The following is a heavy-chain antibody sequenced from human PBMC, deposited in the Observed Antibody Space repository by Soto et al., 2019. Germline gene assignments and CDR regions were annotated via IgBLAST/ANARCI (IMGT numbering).Heavy chain of an antibody. CDR3: ARLTRGCSSTSCLQDNWFDP. D-gene: IGHD2-2*01. CDR1: GGSISSYY. J-gene: IGHJ5*02. V-gene: IGHV4-59*08. Sequence: TLSLTCTVSGGSISSYYWSWIRQPPGKGLEWIGYIYYSGSTNYNPSLKSRVTISVDTSKNQFSLKLSSVTAADTAVYYCARLTRGCSSTSCLQDNWFDPWGQGTLVTVSS. CDR2: IYYSGST.